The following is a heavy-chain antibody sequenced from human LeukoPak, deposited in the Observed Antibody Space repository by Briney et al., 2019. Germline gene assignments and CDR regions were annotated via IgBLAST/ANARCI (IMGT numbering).Heavy chain of an antibody. D-gene: IGHD3/OR15-3a*01. CDR1: GGSISSGSYY. Sequence: PSQTLSLTCTVSGGSISSGSYYWSWIRQPAGKGLEWIGRIYTSGSTNYNPSLKSRVTIAVDTSKNQFSLKLSSVTAADTAVYYCARDRVTIFGRVILAYGRDVRGQATTVTVCS. V-gene: IGHV4-61*02. CDR2: IYTSGST. J-gene: IGHJ6*02. CDR3: ARDRVTIFGRVILAYGRDV.